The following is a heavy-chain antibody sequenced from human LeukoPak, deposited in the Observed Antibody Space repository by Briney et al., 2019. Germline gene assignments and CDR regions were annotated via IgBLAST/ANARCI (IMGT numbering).Heavy chain of an antibody. CDR2: ISTDGSST. D-gene: IGHD2/OR15-2a*01. J-gene: IGHJ4*02. Sequence: GGSLRLSCAASGFTFSSYWMHWVRQTPGKGLVWVSRISTDGSSTTYADSVKGRFTISRDNAKNTLYLQMHSLRAEDTAMYYSARGTQIFWGQGTLVTVSS. CDR1: GFTFSSYW. V-gene: IGHV3-74*01. CDR3: ARGTQIF.